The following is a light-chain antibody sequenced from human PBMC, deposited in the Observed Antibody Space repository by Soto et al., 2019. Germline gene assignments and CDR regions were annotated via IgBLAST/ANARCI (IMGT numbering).Light chain of an antibody. V-gene: IGLV4-69*01. Sequence: QLVLTQSPSASASLGASVKLTCTLSSGYNNYAIAWHQQQPEKGPRYLMKLNSDGSHSKGDGIPDRFSGSSSGAERYLTIPSLQSEDEADYYCQTWGTGTWVFGGGTKVTVL. CDR3: QTWGTGTWV. J-gene: IGLJ3*02. CDR1: SGYNNYA. CDR2: LNSDGSH.